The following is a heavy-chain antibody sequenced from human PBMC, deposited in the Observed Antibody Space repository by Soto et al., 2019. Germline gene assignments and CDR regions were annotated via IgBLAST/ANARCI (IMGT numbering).Heavy chain of an antibody. CDR2: INSDGSST. CDR1: GFTFSTFW. J-gene: IGHJ4*02. Sequence: EVQLVESGGGLVQPGGSLRLSCEASGFTFSTFWMHWVRQAPGKGLVWVSRINSDGSSTNYADSVKGRVTISRDNAKNMLYLQMNSLRGEDTAVYYCARDFEYWGQGTLVTASS. V-gene: IGHV3-74*01. CDR3: ARDFEY.